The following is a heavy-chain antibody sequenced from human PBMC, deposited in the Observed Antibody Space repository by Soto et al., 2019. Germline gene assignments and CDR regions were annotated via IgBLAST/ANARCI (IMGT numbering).Heavy chain of an antibody. Sequence: QVQLVESGGGVVQPGRSLSLSCAASGFTFSSYGMHWVRQAPGKGLEWVAVISYDGRYKYYADSVTGRFTISRDNSKNTLYLQMNSLRAEDTAVYYCAKWNGGFDYWGQGTLVTVSA. CDR2: ISYDGRYK. CDR1: GFTFSSYG. CDR3: AKWNGGFDY. J-gene: IGHJ4*02. D-gene: IGHD3-16*01. V-gene: IGHV3-30*18.